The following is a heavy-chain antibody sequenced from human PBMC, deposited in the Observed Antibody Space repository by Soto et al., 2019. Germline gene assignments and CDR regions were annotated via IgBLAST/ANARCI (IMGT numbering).Heavy chain of an antibody. V-gene: IGHV4-59*02. J-gene: IGHJ6*02. Sequence: QVQLQESGPGLVKPSETLSLTCTVSGGSVSYYFWRWIRQPPGKGLEWIGDIYYNGNTNYNPSLQGRVTIAVDTSKNHFSLRLSSGTAADTAVYYCARYCGGDCYTYYYDGMDVWCQGTTVTVSS. CDR1: GGSVSYYF. CDR3: ARYCGGDCYTYYYDGMDV. CDR2: IYYNGNT. D-gene: IGHD2-21*02.